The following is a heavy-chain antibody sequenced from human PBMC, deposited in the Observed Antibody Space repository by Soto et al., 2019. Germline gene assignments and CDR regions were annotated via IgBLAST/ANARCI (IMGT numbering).Heavy chain of an antibody. CDR1: GFTFSSYA. D-gene: IGHD6-19*01. J-gene: IGHJ4*02. Sequence: EVQLLESGGGLVQPGGSLRLSCAASGFTFSSYAMSWVRQAPGKGLEWVSAISGSGGSTYYADSVKGRFTISRDNSKNTLYLQMTSLRAEDTAVYYCASTSSGWYLGVDYWGQGTLVTVSS. CDR3: ASTSSGWYLGVDY. V-gene: IGHV3-23*01. CDR2: ISGSGGST.